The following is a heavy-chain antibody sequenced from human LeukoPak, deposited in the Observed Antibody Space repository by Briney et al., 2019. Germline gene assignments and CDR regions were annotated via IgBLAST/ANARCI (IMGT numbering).Heavy chain of an antibody. CDR1: GDSISSSTYY. CDR2: IYYSGST. CDR3: ARGLWFGESYYYYYMDV. D-gene: IGHD3-10*01. V-gene: IGHV4-39*07. Sequence: PSETLSLTCTVSGDSISSSTYYWGWIRQPPGKGLEWIGSIYYSGSTYYNPSLKSRVTISLDPSKNQFSLKLSSVTAADTAVYYCARGLWFGESYYYYYMDVWGKGTTVTISS. J-gene: IGHJ6*03.